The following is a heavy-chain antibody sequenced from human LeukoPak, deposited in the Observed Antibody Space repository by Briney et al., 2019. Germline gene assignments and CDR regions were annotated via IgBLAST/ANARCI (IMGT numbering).Heavy chain of an antibody. V-gene: IGHV3-33*08. CDR3: ARGLGYSYGYGIDY. D-gene: IGHD5-18*01. CDR2: IWYDGSNK. CDR1: GFTFSSYW. Sequence: GGSLRLSCAASGFTFSSYWMSWVRQAPGKGPEWVAIIWYDGSNKYYAESVEGRFTISRDNSKNTLYLQMNSLRAEDTAVYSCARGLGYSYGYGIDYWGQGTLVIASS. J-gene: IGHJ4*02.